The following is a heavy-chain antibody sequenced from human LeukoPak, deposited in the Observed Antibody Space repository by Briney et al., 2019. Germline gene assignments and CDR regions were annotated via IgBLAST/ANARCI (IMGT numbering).Heavy chain of an antibody. V-gene: IGHV3-30*18. CDR2: TSYDGDSK. CDR3: AKGSVAGTWNYIED. D-gene: IGHD6-19*01. Sequence: PGGSLKLSCAASGFTFSAYGMHGVRQPPGKGLEWVAVTSYDGDSKYYGDSVRGRFTISRDNSKTTLDLQMHSLRPDDTAVYYCAKGSVAGTWNYIEDWGRGALVTVSS. CDR1: GFTFSAYG. J-gene: IGHJ4*02.